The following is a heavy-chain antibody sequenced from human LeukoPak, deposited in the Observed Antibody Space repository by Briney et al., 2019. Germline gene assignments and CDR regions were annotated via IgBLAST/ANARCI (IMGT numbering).Heavy chain of an antibody. J-gene: IGHJ4*02. Sequence: SETLSLTCTVSGGSISSYYWSWIRQPPGKGLEWIGYIYYSGSTNYNPSLKSRVTISVDTSKIQFSLKLSSVTAADTAVYYCARQSGSYYTGWFDYWGQGTLVTVSS. V-gene: IGHV4-59*08. CDR1: GGSISSYY. CDR2: IYYSGST. D-gene: IGHD1-26*01. CDR3: ARQSGSYYTGWFDY.